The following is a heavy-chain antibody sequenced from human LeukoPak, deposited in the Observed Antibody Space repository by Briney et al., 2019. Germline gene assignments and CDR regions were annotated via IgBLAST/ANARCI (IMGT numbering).Heavy chain of an antibody. CDR1: GGSFSGYY. Sequence: SETLSLTCAVYGGSFSGYYWSWIRQPPGKGLEWIGEINHSGSTNYNPSLKSRVTISVDTSKNQFSLKLSSVTAADTAVYYCARGFDSKSTYFDYWGQGTLLTVSS. V-gene: IGHV4-34*01. CDR2: INHSGST. J-gene: IGHJ4*02. D-gene: IGHD2-21*01. CDR3: ARGFDSKSTYFDY.